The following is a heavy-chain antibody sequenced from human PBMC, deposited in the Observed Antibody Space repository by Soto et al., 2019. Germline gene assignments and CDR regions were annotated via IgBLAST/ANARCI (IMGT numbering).Heavy chain of an antibody. CDR2: IYYSGST. Sequence: SETLSLTCTVSGGSISSYYWSWIRQPPGKGLEWIGYIYYSGSTNYNPSLKGRVTISVDTSKNQFSLKLSSVTAADTAVYYCARMGGYYQYYFDYWGQGTLVTVSS. CDR3: ARMGGYYQYYFDY. V-gene: IGHV4-59*01. CDR1: GGSISSYY. D-gene: IGHD3-22*01. J-gene: IGHJ4*02.